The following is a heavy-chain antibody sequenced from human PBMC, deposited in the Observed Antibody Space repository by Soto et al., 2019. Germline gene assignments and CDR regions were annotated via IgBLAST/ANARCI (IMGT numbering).Heavy chain of an antibody. D-gene: IGHD3-22*01. J-gene: IGHJ4*02. CDR3: ARAPYYYDSSGYFLVPNYFDY. Sequence: SETLSLTCTVSGGSVSSGSYDWSWIRQPPGKGLEWIGYIYYSGSTNYNPSLKSRVTISVDTSKNQFSLKLSSVTAADTAVYYCARAPYYYDSSGYFLVPNYFDYWGQGTLVTVSS. CDR2: IYYSGST. V-gene: IGHV4-61*01. CDR1: GGSVSSGSYD.